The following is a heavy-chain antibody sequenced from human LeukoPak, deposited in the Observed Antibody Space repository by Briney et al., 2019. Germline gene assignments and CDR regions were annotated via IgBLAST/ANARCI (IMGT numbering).Heavy chain of an antibody. CDR3: AREGCSGGSCYTDY. D-gene: IGHD2-15*01. CDR2: ISYDGSNK. Sequence: GGSLRLSCAASGFTFSSYAMHWVRQAPGKGLEWVAVISYDGSNKYYADPVKGRFTISRDNSKNTLYLQMNSLRAEDTAVYYCAREGCSGGSCYTDYWGQGTLVTVSS. V-gene: IGHV3-30-3*01. J-gene: IGHJ4*02. CDR1: GFTFSSYA.